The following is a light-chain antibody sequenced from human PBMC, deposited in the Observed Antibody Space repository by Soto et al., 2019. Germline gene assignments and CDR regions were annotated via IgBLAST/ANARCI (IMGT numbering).Light chain of an antibody. Sequence: EIVLTQSPGPLSLSPGDRATLSCSATQSVGSNYLAWYQQKPGQAPRLLIYGASSRATGLPDRFSGSGSGTDFTLTITGLEPEDFAVYYCHQYGSLPYTFGQGTKLEI. J-gene: IGKJ2*01. CDR3: HQYGSLPYT. CDR1: QSVGSNY. V-gene: IGKV3-20*01. CDR2: GAS.